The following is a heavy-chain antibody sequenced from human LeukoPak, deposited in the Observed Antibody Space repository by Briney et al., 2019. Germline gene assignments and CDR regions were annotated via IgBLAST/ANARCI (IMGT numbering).Heavy chain of an antibody. V-gene: IGHV3-53*01. D-gene: IGHD2-21*02. Sequence: PGGSLRLSCAASGFTVSNNYMSWVRQAPGKGLEWVSINYSDSSTNYADSVKGRFTISRDTSQNTLSLQMNSLRAEDTAVYYCVRKNRDFNAAFDIWGQGTVVTVSS. CDR1: GFTVSNNY. CDR2: NYSDSST. J-gene: IGHJ3*02. CDR3: VRKNRDFNAAFDI.